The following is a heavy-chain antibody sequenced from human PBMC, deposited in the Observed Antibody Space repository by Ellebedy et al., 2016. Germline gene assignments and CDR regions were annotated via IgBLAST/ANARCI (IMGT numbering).Heavy chain of an antibody. CDR3: ARRKLERRVGDAFDI. V-gene: IGHV3-33*01. D-gene: IGHD1-1*01. Sequence: GGSLRLXXAASGFTFSSYGMHWVRQAPGKGLEWVAVIWYDGSNKYYADSVKGRFTISRDNSKNTLYLQMNSLRAEDTAVYYCARRKLERRVGDAFDIWGQGTMVTVSS. CDR1: GFTFSSYG. J-gene: IGHJ3*02. CDR2: IWYDGSNK.